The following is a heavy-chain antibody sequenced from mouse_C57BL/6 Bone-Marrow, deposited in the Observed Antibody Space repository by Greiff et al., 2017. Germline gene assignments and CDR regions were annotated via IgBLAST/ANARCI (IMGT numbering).Heavy chain of an antibody. CDR3: ARDGRQRRLLFAY. V-gene: IGHV5-4*01. J-gene: IGHJ3*01. CDR1: GFTFSSYA. Sequence: EVKLVESGGGLVKPGGSLKLSCAASGFTFSSYAMSWVRQTPEKRLEWVATISDGGSYTYYPENVQGRFTISRDNAKNNLYLQRSHLKSEDTAMDYCARDGRQRRLLFAYWGQGTLGTVSA. D-gene: IGHD3-2*02. CDR2: ISDGGSYT.